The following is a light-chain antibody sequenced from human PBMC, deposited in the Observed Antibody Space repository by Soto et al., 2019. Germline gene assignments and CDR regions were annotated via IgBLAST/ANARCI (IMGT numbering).Light chain of an antibody. J-gene: IGLJ1*01. CDR3: GAWDISLSAYV. CDR1: SSNIESNY. V-gene: IGLV1-51*02. Sequence: QSVLTQPPSLSAAPGQKVTISCSGRSSNIESNYVSWFQQPPGTAPNLLIYENNKRPSGIPDRFSASKSGTSATLVITGLQTGDEADYFCGAWDISLSAYVFGTGTRSPS. CDR2: ENN.